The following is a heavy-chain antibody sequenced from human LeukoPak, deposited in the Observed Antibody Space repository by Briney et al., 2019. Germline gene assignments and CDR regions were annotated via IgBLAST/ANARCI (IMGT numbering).Heavy chain of an antibody. Sequence: PSETLSLTCGVSGYSISSGYQWAWIRQSPGKGLEWIGSIYHSGSAHHNPSLKSRVTISVETSKSQFSLNMYSVTAADTAVYYCARDPRWLTPDCTSTSCYENYFDPWGQGTLVTVSS. V-gene: IGHV4-38-2*02. CDR2: IYHSGSA. D-gene: IGHD2-2*01. J-gene: IGHJ5*02. CDR1: GYSISSGYQ. CDR3: ARDPRWLTPDCTSTSCYENYFDP.